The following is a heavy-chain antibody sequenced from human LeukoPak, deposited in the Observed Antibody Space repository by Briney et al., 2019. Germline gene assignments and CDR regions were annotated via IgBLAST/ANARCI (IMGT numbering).Heavy chain of an antibody. V-gene: IGHV3-30*03. Sequence: GGSLRLSCAASGFAFSRYGMHWVRQAPGKGLEWVAVISYDGSNKYYADSVKGRFTISRDNSKNTLYLQMNSLRAEDTAVYYCASGSGSYYNDFEYWGQGTLVTVSS. CDR1: GFAFSRYG. D-gene: IGHD3-10*01. CDR3: ASGSGSYYNDFEY. J-gene: IGHJ4*02. CDR2: ISYDGSNK.